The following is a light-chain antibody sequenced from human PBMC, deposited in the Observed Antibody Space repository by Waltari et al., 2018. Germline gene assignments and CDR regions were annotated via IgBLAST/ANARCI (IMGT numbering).Light chain of an antibody. CDR2: WAS. Sequence: DIVMTQSPDSLAVSLGERATINCKSSQSVLYSSNSKNYLAWFQQKPGQPPKLLLYWASTRESGVPDRFSGSGSGTDFTLTISSLQAEDVAVYYCQQYYTAPRTFGQGTKVEI. CDR3: QQYYTAPRT. V-gene: IGKV4-1*01. J-gene: IGKJ1*01. CDR1: QSVLYSSNSKNY.